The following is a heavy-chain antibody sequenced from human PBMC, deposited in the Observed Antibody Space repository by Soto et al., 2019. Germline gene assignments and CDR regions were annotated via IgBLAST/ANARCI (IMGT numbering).Heavy chain of an antibody. Sequence: HVQLVESGGGVVQPGRSLRLSCAVSGFNFSSYGMHWVRQAPGKGLEWVAVISYDGSHKASADSVKGRFAISRDNSKNTLFLQMNSLRVEDTAVYYCARALVKTSSWPADWGQGPLVTVSS. D-gene: IGHD2-2*01. CDR3: ARALVKTSSWPAD. J-gene: IGHJ4*02. V-gene: IGHV3-30*03. CDR2: ISYDGSHK. CDR1: GFNFSSYG.